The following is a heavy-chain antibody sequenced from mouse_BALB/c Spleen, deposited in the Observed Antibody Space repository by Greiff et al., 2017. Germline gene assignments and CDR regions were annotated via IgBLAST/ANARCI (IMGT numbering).Heavy chain of an antibody. V-gene: IGHV5-6-5*01. CDR1: GFTFSSYA. D-gene: IGHD1-1*01. CDR2: ISSGGST. Sequence: EVKLMESGGGLVKPGGSLKLSCAASGFTFSSYAMSWVRQTPEKRLEWVASISSGGSTYYPDSVKGRFTISRDNARNILYLQMSSLRSEDTAMYYCANYYGSSLHWYFDVWGAGTTVTVSS. J-gene: IGHJ1*01. CDR3: ANYYGSSLHWYFDV.